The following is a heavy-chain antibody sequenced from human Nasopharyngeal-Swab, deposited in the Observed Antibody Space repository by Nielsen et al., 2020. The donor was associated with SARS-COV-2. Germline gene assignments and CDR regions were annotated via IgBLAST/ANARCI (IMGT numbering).Heavy chain of an antibody. Sequence: GESLKISCAASGFTFSSYSMNWVRQAPGKGLEWVSYISSSSSTIYYADSVKGRFTISRDNAKNSLYLQMNSLRAEDTAVYYCAGYCSSTSCSRNYYYYCMDVWGKGTTVTVSS. CDR1: GFTFSSYS. CDR2: ISSSSSTI. D-gene: IGHD2-2*01. J-gene: IGHJ6*03. V-gene: IGHV3-48*04. CDR3: AGYCSSTSCSRNYYYYCMDV.